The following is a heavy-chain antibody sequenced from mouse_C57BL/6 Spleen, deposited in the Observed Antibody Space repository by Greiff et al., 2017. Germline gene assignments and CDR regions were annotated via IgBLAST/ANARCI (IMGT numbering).Heavy chain of an antibody. J-gene: IGHJ4*01. CDR1: GYTFTDYN. V-gene: IGHV1-22*01. CDR2: INPNNGGT. CDR3: ASPSLWSYYYAMDY. D-gene: IGHD1-1*02. Sequence: EVKLLESGPELVKPGASVKMSCKASGYTFTDYNMHWVKQSHGKSLEWIGYINPNNGGTSYNQKFKGKATLTVNKSSSTAYMELRSLTSEDSAVYYCASPSLWSYYYAMDYWGQGTSVTVSS.